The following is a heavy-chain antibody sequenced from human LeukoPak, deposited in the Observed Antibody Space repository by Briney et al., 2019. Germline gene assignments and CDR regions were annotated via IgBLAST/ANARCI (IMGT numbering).Heavy chain of an antibody. CDR3: ARQGGTAPFDY. D-gene: IGHD1-1*01. CDR1: GVSISSYY. CDR2: IYYSGST. J-gene: IGHJ4*02. V-gene: IGHV4-59*08. Sequence: SETLSLTCTVSGVSISSYYWSWIRQPPGKGLEWIGYIYYSGSTNYNPSLKSRVTISVDTSKNQFSLKLSSVTAADTAVYYCARQGGTAPFDYWGQGTLVTVSS.